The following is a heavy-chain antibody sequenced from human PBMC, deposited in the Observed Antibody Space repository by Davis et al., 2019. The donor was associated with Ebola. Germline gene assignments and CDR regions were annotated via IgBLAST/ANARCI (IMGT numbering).Heavy chain of an antibody. Sequence: GESLKISCAASGFTFNSYGMHWVRQAPGKGLEWVAVIFYDGSEKFYADSVRGRFTISRDNAKNTVYLQMNSLRAEDTAVYYCTRDGSHYDFDYWGQGTLVTVSS. CDR1: GFTFNSYG. J-gene: IGHJ4*02. D-gene: IGHD3-16*01. CDR2: IFYDGSEK. V-gene: IGHV3-33*08. CDR3: TRDGSHYDFDY.